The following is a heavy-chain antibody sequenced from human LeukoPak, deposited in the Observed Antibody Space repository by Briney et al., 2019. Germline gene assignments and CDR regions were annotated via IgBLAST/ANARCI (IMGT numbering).Heavy chain of an antibody. CDR3: ARVPYSSSWYRPYYFDY. J-gene: IGHJ4*02. CDR1: GFTFSSYE. D-gene: IGHD6-13*01. CDR2: ISSSGSTI. V-gene: IGHV3-48*03. Sequence: PGGSLRLSCAASGFTFSSYEMNWVRQAPGKGLEWVSYISSSGSTIYYADSVKGRFTISRDNAKNSLYLQMNSLGAEDTAVYYCARVPYSSSWYRPYYFDYWGQGTLVTVSS.